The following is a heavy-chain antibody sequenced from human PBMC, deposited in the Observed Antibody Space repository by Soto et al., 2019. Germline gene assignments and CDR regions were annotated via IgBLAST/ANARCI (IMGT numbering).Heavy chain of an antibody. CDR2: INPNSGGT. Sequence: ASVKVSCKASGGTFSSYAISWVRQAPGQGLEWMGWINPNSGGTNYAQKFQGWVTMTRDTSISTAYMELSRLRSDDTAVYYCARDYSSGWYDVSYFDYWGQGTLVTVSS. J-gene: IGHJ4*02. D-gene: IGHD6-19*01. V-gene: IGHV1-2*04. CDR3: ARDYSSGWYDVSYFDY. CDR1: GGTFSSYA.